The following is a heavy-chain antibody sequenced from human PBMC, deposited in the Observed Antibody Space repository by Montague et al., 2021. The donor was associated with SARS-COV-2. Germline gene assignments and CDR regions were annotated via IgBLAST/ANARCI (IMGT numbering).Heavy chain of an antibody. CDR3: ARHSIPPRYGSESYFRY. Sequence: SETLSLTCTVSSGSISNYYWSWIRQPPGKGLEWIGYVYSSGSTNYNPSLEGRVTMSVDTSKNQFSLRLGSVTAADTAVYYCARHSIPPRYGSESYFRYWGQGTLVTVSS. V-gene: IGHV4-59*08. CDR1: SGSISNYY. J-gene: IGHJ4*02. CDR2: VYSSGST. D-gene: IGHD3-10*01.